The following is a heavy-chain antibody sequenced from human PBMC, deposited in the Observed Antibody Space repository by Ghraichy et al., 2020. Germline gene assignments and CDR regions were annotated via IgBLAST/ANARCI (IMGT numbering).Heavy chain of an antibody. CDR1: GFTFSSYW. CDR3: ARDFLEKVGVFYGYDYYYTLDV. CDR2: IKQDGNEK. V-gene: IGHV3-7*01. Sequence: GSLRLSCAASGFTFSSYWMTWVRQAPGKGLEWVANIKQDGNEKYFVDSVKGRFTISRDNAKNSLDLQMNSLRAEDTAVYYCARDFLEKVGVFYGYDYYYTLDVWGQGTTVTVSS. D-gene: IGHD3-16*01. J-gene: IGHJ6*02.